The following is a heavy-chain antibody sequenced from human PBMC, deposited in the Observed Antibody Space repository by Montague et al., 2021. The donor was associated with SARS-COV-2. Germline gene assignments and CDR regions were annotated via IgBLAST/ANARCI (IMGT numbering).Heavy chain of an antibody. D-gene: IGHD3-10*01. Sequence: SLRLSCAASGFAFRTKYLTWVRQAPRKGLEWVSVTYDGGDATYYXYSLKGRFTVSSDDSTNTLFLQMSRLRAEVTTGYYCASRSSVPGSFEFWGQGTLVTVSS. CDR1: GFAFRTKY. CDR3: ASRSSVPGSFEF. J-gene: IGHJ4*02. V-gene: IGHV3-53*01. CDR2: TYDGGDAT.